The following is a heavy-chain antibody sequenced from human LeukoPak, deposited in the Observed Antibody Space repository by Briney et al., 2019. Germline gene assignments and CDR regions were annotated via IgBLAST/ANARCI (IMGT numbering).Heavy chain of an antibody. CDR3: ARPGQLGSLYYGLDV. D-gene: IGHD7-27*01. V-gene: IGHV4-34*01. CDR1: GGSFSGYY. CDR2: INHSGST. J-gene: IGHJ6*02. Sequence: PSETLSLTCAVYGGSFSGYYWSWIRQPPGKGLEWIGEINHSGSTNYNPSLKSRVTMSVDTSKKQFSLKLSSVTAADTAVYYCARPGQLGSLYYGLDVWGQGTTVIVSS.